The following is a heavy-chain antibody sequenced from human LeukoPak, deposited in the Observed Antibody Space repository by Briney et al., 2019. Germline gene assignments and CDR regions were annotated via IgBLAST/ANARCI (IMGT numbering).Heavy chain of an antibody. V-gene: IGHV3-23*01. CDR2: ISGSGGST. J-gene: IGHJ4*02. CDR1: GFTFSGYA. D-gene: IGHD2/OR15-2a*01. Sequence: GGSLRLSGAASGFTFSGYAMSWVRKAPGKGLEWVSAISGSGGSTYYADSVKGRFTISRDNSKNTLYLQMNSLRAEDTAVYYCANRRTRIWGLFDYWGQGTLVTVSS. CDR3: ANRRTRIWGLFDY.